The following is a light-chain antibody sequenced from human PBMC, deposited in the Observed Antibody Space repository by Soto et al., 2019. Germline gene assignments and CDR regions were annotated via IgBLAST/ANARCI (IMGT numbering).Light chain of an antibody. CDR2: DAS. V-gene: IGKV3-11*01. Sequence: EIVLTQSPAALSLFPGEGVTLSCRASQSISTYLAWYQQKPGQAPRLLIYDASNRATGIPVRFSGSGSGTDFPLTISSLEPEDFAVYYCQHRSYWPPFAFGPGTKVDIK. CDR3: QHRSYWPPFA. J-gene: IGKJ3*01. CDR1: QSISTY.